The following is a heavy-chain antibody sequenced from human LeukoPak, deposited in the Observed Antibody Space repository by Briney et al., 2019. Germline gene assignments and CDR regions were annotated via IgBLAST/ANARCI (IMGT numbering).Heavy chain of an antibody. CDR1: GFTFSIYS. J-gene: IGHJ4*02. CDR2: IGSSGTTT. Sequence: PGGSLRLSCAASGFTFSIYSMNWVRQAPGRGLEWLSYIGSSGTTTYYADSVKGRFTISRDNSKNTLYVQMNSLRAEDTAVYYCAKGPYCSGGSCYSGFDYWGQGTLVTVSS. D-gene: IGHD2-15*01. CDR3: AKGPYCSGGSCYSGFDY. V-gene: IGHV3-23*01.